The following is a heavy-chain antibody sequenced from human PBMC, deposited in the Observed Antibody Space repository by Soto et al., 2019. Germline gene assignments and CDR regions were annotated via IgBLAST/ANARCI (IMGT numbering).Heavy chain of an antibody. CDR1: GFTFDDYT. J-gene: IGHJ6*02. V-gene: IGHV3-43*01. D-gene: IGHD6-13*01. Sequence: GGSLRLSCAASGFTFDDYTMHWVRQAPGKGLEWVSLISWDGGSTYYADSVKGRFTISRDNSKNSLYLQMNSLRTEDTALYYCAKDIKGSSWTQIRSYYYYYGMDVWGQGTTVTVSS. CDR2: ISWDGGST. CDR3: AKDIKGSSWTQIRSYYYYYGMDV.